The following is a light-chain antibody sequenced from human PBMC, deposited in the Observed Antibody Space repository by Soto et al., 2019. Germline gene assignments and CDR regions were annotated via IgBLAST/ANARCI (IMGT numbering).Light chain of an antibody. CDR1: QDISTR. CDR2: AAS. CDR3: QQAHTFPWT. Sequence: DIQLTQSPSSVSASVGDRVTITCRASQDISTRLAWYQQKPGTAPKLLIYAASTSGSGVPSRFSGSGSGTDFSLTVSSLQYEDFATYFCQQAHTFPWTFGQGTKVDIK. J-gene: IGKJ1*01. V-gene: IGKV1-12*01.